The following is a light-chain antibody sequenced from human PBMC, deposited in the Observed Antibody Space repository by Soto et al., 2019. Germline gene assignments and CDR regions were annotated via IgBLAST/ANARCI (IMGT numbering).Light chain of an antibody. V-gene: IGLV2-14*01. Sequence: QSVLTQPASVSGSLGQSITISCTGTSXDFGGQNYVSWYQQHPGRAPKLILYEVSNRPSGVSNRFSGSKSGNTASLTISGLQAEDVADYYCSSYTDVVTLEVFGPGTKFTVL. J-gene: IGLJ1*01. CDR3: SSYTDVVTLEV. CDR1: SXDFGGQNY. CDR2: EVS.